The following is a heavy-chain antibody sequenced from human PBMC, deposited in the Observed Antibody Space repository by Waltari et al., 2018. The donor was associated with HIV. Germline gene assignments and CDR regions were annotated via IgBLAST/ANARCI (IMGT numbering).Heavy chain of an antibody. D-gene: IGHD3-10*01. J-gene: IGHJ5*02. V-gene: IGHV4-4*07. CDR1: GGSISSYY. CDR3: AREPALPSYYYGSGIVSYWFDP. Sequence: QVQLQESGPGLVKPSETLSLTCTVSGGSISSYYWRWIRQPAGRGLEWIGRVYTSGSTNYNPSLKSRVTMSVDTSKNQFSLKLSSVTAADTAVYYCAREPALPSYYYGSGIVSYWFDPWGQGTLVTVSS. CDR2: VYTSGST.